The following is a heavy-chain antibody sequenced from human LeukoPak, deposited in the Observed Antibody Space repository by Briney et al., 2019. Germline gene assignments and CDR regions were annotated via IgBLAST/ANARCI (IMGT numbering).Heavy chain of an antibody. CDR1: GFTFSSYD. J-gene: IGHJ4*02. Sequence: GRSLRLSCAASGFTFSSYDMHWVRQAPGKGLEWMAGVSYDGSNKYYADSVKGRFTISRDNSKNTLYLQMNSLRAEDTAVYYCARDSQNAPLDYWGQGTLVTVSS. V-gene: IGHV3-30-3*01. CDR3: ARDSQNAPLDY. CDR2: VSYDGSNK.